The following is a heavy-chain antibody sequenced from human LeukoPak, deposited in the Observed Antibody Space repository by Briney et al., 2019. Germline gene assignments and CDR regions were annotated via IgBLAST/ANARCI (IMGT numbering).Heavy chain of an antibody. CDR3: ARDLDGDYVA. D-gene: IGHD4-17*01. V-gene: IGHV1-46*01. J-gene: IGHJ5*02. CDR2: INPSGGST. CDR1: GYTFTSYY. Sequence: ASVKVSCKASGYTFTSYYMHWVRQAPGQGLGWMGIINPSGGSTSYAQKFQGRVTMTRDTSTSTLYMQLSSLRSEDTAVYYCARDLDGDYVAWGQGTLVTVSS.